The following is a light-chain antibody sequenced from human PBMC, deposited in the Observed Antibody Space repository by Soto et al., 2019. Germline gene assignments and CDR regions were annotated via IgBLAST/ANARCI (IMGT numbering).Light chain of an antibody. CDR2: DTS. Sequence: EIVMTQSPATMSVSPGERATLSCRASQTVSNKLAWYQHKPGQAPRLLIYDTSNRATGIPARFSGSGSGTDFTLTISSLEPEDFAVYYCHQRKSWPRTFGQGTKGDIK. CDR3: HQRKSWPRT. CDR1: QTVSNK. V-gene: IGKV3-11*01. J-gene: IGKJ1*01.